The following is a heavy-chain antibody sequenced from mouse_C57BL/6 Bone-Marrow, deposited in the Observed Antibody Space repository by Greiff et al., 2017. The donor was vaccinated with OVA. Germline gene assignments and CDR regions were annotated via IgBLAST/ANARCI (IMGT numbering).Heavy chain of an antibody. CDR2: IDPSDSET. CDR1: GYTFTSYW. Sequence: VQLQQPGAELVRPGSSVKLSCKASGYTFTSYWMHWVKQRPIQGLEWIGNIDPSDSETHYNQKFKDKATLTVDKSSSTAYMQLSSLTSEDSAVYYCARSGLITTVVATGDYWGQGTTLTVPS. V-gene: IGHV1-52*01. CDR3: ARSGLITTVVATGDY. D-gene: IGHD1-1*01. J-gene: IGHJ2*01.